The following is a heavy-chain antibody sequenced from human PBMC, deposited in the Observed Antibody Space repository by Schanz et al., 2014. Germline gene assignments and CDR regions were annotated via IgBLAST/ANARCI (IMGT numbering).Heavy chain of an antibody. D-gene: IGHD6-6*01. CDR1: EFTFSRQS. CDR3: ARGYTKTTSNSHFDS. V-gene: IGHV3-48*01. Sequence: EVRLVESGGGLVQSWGSLRLSCAASEFTFSRQSMNWVRQAPGKGPEWLSYISSTSSTIYYADSVKGRFTISRDSSRNTLYLQMNSLRAEDTAVYFCARGYTKTTSNSHFDSWGQGTLVTVSS. J-gene: IGHJ4*02. CDR2: ISSTSSTI.